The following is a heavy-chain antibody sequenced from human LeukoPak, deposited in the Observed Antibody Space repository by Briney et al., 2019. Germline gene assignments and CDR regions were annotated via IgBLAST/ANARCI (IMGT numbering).Heavy chain of an antibody. Sequence: ASVKVSCKASGYTFTGYYMHWVRQAPGQGLEWMGWINPNSGGTNYAQKFQGRVTMTRDTSISTAYMELRSLRSDDTAVYYCARLRDILTGYGNGNWFDPWGQGTLVTVSS. V-gene: IGHV1-2*02. J-gene: IGHJ5*02. CDR1: GYTFTGYY. CDR3: ARLRDILTGYGNGNWFDP. D-gene: IGHD3-9*01. CDR2: INPNSGGT.